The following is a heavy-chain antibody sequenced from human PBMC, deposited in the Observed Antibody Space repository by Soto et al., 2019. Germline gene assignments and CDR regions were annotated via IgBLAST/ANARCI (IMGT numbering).Heavy chain of an antibody. D-gene: IGHD5-12*01. J-gene: IGHJ4*02. CDR2: ISSYDGNR. V-gene: IGHV1-18*04. Sequence: QVQLVQSGPEVKKPGASVKVSCKASGYTINSHYGFSWVRQAPGQGLEWMAWISSYDGNRVYAQKLQDRVTMTTDTSTSTAYMELRSLRSDDTAVYYCGRGGYNDYWGQGTLVTVSS. CDR3: GRGGYNDY. CDR1: GYTINSHYG.